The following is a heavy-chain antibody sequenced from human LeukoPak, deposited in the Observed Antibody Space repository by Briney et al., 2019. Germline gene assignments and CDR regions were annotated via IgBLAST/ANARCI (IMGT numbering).Heavy chain of an antibody. V-gene: IGHV3-23*01. CDR2: ISGSGGST. CDR3: ARELREHGVFDI. CDR1: GFTFSSYA. Sequence: GGSLRLSCAASGFTFSSYAMSWVRQAPGKGLEWVSAISGSGGSTYYAASVKGRFSISRDNSKNTVYLQMNSLRAEDTAVYYCARELREHGVFDIWGQGTMVTVSS. D-gene: IGHD1-26*01. J-gene: IGHJ3*02.